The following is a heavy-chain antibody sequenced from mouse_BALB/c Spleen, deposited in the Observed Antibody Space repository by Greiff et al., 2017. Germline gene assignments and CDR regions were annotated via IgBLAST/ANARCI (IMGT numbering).Heavy chain of an antibody. CDR3: ARRGGYYGSRTDWYFDV. V-gene: IGHV8-12*01. D-gene: IGHD1-1*01. CDR2: IYWDDDK. Sequence: QVTLKESGPGILQPSQTLSLTCSFSGFSLSTSGMGVSWIRQPSGKGLEWLAHIYWDDDKRYNPSLKSRLTISKDTSSNQVFLKITSVDTADTATYYCARRGGYYGSRTDWYFDVWGAGTTVTVSS. CDR1: GFSLSTSGMG. J-gene: IGHJ1*01.